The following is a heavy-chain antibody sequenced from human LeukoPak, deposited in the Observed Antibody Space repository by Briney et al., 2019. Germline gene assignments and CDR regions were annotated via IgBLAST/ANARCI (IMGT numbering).Heavy chain of an antibody. Sequence: ASVKVSCKASGYSFSGYYMHWVRQAPGQGLEWMGWVNPNSGGTNHAQKFQGRVTMTRDTSISTAYMELSRLTSDDTAVYYCARDRVKSSSGIDYWGQGTLVTVSS. D-gene: IGHD6-13*01. V-gene: IGHV1-2*02. CDR1: GYSFSGYY. J-gene: IGHJ4*02. CDR2: VNPNSGGT. CDR3: ARDRVKSSSGIDY.